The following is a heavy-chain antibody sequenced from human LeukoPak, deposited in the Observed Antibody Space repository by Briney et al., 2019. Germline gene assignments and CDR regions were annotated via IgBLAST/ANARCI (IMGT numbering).Heavy chain of an antibody. CDR1: GFTFDDYA. CDR2: ISWNSGSI. D-gene: IGHD5-24*01. J-gene: IGHJ4*02. Sequence: GRSLRLSCAASGFTFDDYAMHWVRQAPGKGLEWVSGISWNSGSIGYADSVKGRFTISRDNAKNSLYLQMNSLRAEDTALYYCAKDIRGEMATILNYWGQGTLVTVSS. CDR3: AKDIRGEMATILNY. V-gene: IGHV3-9*01.